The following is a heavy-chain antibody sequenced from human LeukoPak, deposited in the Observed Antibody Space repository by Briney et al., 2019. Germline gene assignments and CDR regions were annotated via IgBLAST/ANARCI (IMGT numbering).Heavy chain of an antibody. CDR1: GFTFSSYE. J-gene: IGHJ4*02. D-gene: IGHD3-22*01. Sequence: GGSLRLSCAASGFTFSSYEMNWVRQAPGKGLEWVSFISSSGSTIYYADSVKGRFTISRDNAKNSLYLQMNSLRAEDTAVYYCASPDSSFDYWGQGTLVTVSS. V-gene: IGHV3-48*03. CDR3: ASPDSSFDY. CDR2: ISSSGSTI.